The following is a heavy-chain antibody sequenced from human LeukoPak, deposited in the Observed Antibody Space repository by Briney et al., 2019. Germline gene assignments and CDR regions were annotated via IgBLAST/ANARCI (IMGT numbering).Heavy chain of an antibody. CDR1: GGSISCHY. CDR3: ARVSATITYFDY. D-gene: IGHD5-12*01. V-gene: IGHV4-59*11. Sequence: SETLSLTCTVSGGSISCHYWSWIRQPPGKGLEWIGYIYYSGSTNYNPSLKSRVTVSVDTSKNQFSLKLSSVTAADTAVYYCARVSATITYFDYWGQGTLVTVSS. CDR2: IYYSGST. J-gene: IGHJ4*02.